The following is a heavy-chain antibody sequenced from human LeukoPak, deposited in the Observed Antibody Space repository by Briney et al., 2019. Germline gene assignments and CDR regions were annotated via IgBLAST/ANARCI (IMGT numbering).Heavy chain of an antibody. Sequence: PGGSLRLSCSGSGFTFSNYAMSWVRQAPGKGLEWVSSISASGGSTYYADSVKGRFTISRDNSKNTLYLQMNSLRAEDTAVYYCAKPARTDYADYWGQGTLVTVSS. CDR3: AKPARTDYADY. D-gene: IGHD1-14*01. V-gene: IGHV3-23*01. J-gene: IGHJ4*02. CDR1: GFTFSNYA. CDR2: ISASGGST.